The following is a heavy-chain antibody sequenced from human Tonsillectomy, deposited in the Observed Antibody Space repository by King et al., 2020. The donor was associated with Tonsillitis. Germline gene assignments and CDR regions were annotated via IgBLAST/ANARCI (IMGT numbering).Heavy chain of an antibody. CDR3: ARRGGTYSDPCDI. D-gene: IGHD1-26*01. J-gene: IGHJ3*02. CDR1: GYRFPSYW. V-gene: IGHV5-51*03. CDR2: IYPGDSDV. Sequence: QLVQSGAEVKKPGESLKISCKGSGYRFPSYWIGWVRQMPGKGLEWMGRIYPGDSDVKYSPSFEGQVTMSVDKSLSTAYLQWSRLKASDTALYYCARRGGTYSDPCDIWGQGTVVTVSS.